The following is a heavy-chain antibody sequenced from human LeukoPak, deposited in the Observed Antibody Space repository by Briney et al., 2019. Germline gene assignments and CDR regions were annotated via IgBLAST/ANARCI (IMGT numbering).Heavy chain of an antibody. Sequence: TSSETLSLTCTVSGGSVSSGSYYWSWIRQPPGKGLEWIGYIYYSGSTNYNPSLKSRVTISVDTSKNQFSLKLTSVTAADTAVYYWARAFEVRDFWSGSNWHFDYWGQGTLVTVSS. CDR3: ARAFEVRDFWSGSNWHFDY. V-gene: IGHV4-61*01. J-gene: IGHJ4*02. D-gene: IGHD3-3*01. CDR1: GGSVSSGSYY. CDR2: IYYSGST.